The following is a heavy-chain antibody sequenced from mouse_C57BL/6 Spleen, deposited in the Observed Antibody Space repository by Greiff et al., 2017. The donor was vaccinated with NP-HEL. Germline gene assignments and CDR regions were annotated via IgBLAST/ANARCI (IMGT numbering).Heavy chain of an antibody. Sequence: CKASGYTFTSHTMHWVKQRPGQGLEWNGYINPSSGYTKYNQKFKDKATLTADKSSSTAYMQLSSLTSEDSSVYYCARITTVAYFDYWGQGTTLTVSS. J-gene: IGHJ2*01. D-gene: IGHD1-1*01. CDR3: ARITTVAYFDY. CDR1: GYTFTSHT. V-gene: IGHV1-4*01. CDR2: INPSSGYT.